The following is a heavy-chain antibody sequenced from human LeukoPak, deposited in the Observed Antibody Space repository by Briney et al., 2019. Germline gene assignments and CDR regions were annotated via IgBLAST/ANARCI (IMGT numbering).Heavy chain of an antibody. CDR1: GYSISSGYY. D-gene: IGHD3-3*01. Sequence: SETLSLTCTVSGYSISSGYYWGWIRQPPGKGLEWIGSNYHSGSTYYNPSLKSRVTISVDTSKNQFSLKLSSVTAADTAVYYCASSIRSSSYYDFWSGYYPFDYWGQGTLVTVSS. CDR3: ASSIRSSSYYDFWSGYYPFDY. V-gene: IGHV4-38-2*02. CDR2: NYHSGST. J-gene: IGHJ4*02.